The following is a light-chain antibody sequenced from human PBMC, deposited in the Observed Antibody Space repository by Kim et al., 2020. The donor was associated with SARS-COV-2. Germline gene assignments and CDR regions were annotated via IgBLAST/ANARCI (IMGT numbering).Light chain of an antibody. Sequence: GAPGQTASITCSGDKLGDKYACWYQQKPGQSPVLVIYQDSKRPSGIPERFSGSNSGNTATLTISGTQAMDEADYYCQAWDSSTAVFGTGTKVTVL. CDR1: KLGDKY. CDR2: QDS. J-gene: IGLJ1*01. CDR3: QAWDSSTAV. V-gene: IGLV3-1*01.